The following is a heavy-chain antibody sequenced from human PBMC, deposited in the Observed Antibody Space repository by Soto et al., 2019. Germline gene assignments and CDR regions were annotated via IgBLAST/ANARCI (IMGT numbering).Heavy chain of an antibody. V-gene: IGHV3-9*01. CDR2: INWTGDVR. CDR3: ARDYWGSFDS. Sequence: EVQLVESGGGLVQPGGSLRLSCEASGFSFGGYAMQWVRQAPGKGLECVSRINWTGDVRKYADSVKGRFTISRDNAKNYLYLQMSSHRPEDTALYYCARDYWGSFDSWGQGTLVTVYS. CDR1: GFSFGGYA. D-gene: IGHD7-27*01. J-gene: IGHJ4*02.